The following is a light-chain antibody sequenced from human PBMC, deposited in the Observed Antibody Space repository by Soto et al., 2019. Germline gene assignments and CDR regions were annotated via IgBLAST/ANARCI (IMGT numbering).Light chain of an antibody. CDR2: DVN. CDR3: SSWTSVATYV. V-gene: IGLV2-14*01. J-gene: IGLJ1*01. Sequence: QSVLTQPASVSGSPGQSITISCAGTSSDVGAYNYVSWYQQHPGKAPKLMIYDVNNRPSGDSNRFSGSKSGNTASLTISGLQAEDEADYYCSSWTSVATYVFGSGTKVTVL. CDR1: SSDVGAYNY.